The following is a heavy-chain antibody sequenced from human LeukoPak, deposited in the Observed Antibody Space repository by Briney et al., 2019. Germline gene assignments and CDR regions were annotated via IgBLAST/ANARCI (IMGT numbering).Heavy chain of an antibody. V-gene: IGHV3-66*01. CDR3: AKGSTMYYYDSSGYPAFFDY. D-gene: IGHD3-22*01. CDR1: GFTVSSNY. CDR2: IYSGGST. J-gene: IGHJ4*02. Sequence: PGGSLRLSCAASGFTVSSNYMSWVRQAPGKGLEWVSVIYSGGSTYYADSVKGRFTISRDNSKNTLYLQMNSLRAEDTAVYYCAKGSTMYYYDSSGYPAFFDYWGQGTLVTVSS.